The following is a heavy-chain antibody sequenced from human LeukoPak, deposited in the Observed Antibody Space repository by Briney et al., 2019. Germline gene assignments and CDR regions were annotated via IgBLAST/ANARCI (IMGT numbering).Heavy chain of an antibody. CDR3: AKVVTGTYYYYGMDV. D-gene: IGHD2-21*02. CDR1: GFTVSSNY. CDR2: ISGSSGTI. V-gene: IGHV3-48*04. Sequence: GGSLRLSCAASGFTVSSNYMSWVRQAPGKGLEWVSYISGSSGTIYYADSVKGRFTISRDNAKNSLYLQMNSLRAEDTAVYHCAKVVTGTYYYYGMDVWGQGTTVTVSS. J-gene: IGHJ6*02.